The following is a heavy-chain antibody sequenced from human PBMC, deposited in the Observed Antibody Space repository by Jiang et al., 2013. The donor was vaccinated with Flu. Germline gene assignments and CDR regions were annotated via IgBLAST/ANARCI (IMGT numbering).Heavy chain of an antibody. Sequence: LLKPSETLSLTCAVYGGSFSGYYWSWIRQPPGKGLEWIGEINHSGSTNYNPSLKSRVTISVDTSKNQFSLKLSSVTAADTAVYYCATAAAGKQGLDYWGQGTLVTVSS. J-gene: IGHJ4*02. CDR2: INHSGST. V-gene: IGHV4-34*01. CDR1: GGSFSGYY. D-gene: IGHD6-13*01. CDR3: ATAAAGKQGLDY.